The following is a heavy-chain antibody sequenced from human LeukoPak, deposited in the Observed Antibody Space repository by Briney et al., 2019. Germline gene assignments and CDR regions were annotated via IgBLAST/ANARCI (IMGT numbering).Heavy chain of an antibody. D-gene: IGHD5-18*01. CDR1: GYTFTSYG. Sequence: GASVKVSCKASGYTFTSYGISWVRQAPGQGLEWMGWMNPNSGNTGYAQKFQGRVTMTRNTSISTAYMELSSLRSEDTAVYYCARSASSYDTTYFDYWGQGTLVTVSS. J-gene: IGHJ4*02. CDR3: ARSASSYDTTYFDY. V-gene: IGHV1-8*02. CDR2: MNPNSGNT.